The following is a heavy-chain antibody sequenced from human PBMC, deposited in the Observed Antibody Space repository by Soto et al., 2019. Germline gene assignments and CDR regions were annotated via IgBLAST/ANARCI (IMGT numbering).Heavy chain of an antibody. J-gene: IGHJ3*01. D-gene: IGHD3-16*01. CDR3: ARLRRDWGDAFDL. Sequence: QVQLVESGGGVVQPGRSVKVSCKTSGGPFGSSAISWVRQAPAQGLEWMGEIIPVFDKANYAQNFQGRLTITADEPTGTVFMQLSSLRSEDTAVYFCARLRRDWGDAFDLWGLGTFVTVSS. CDR2: IIPVFDKA. CDR1: GGPFGSSA. V-gene: IGHV1-69*01.